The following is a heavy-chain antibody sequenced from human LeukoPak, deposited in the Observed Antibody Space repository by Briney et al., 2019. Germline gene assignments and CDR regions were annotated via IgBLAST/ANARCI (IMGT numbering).Heavy chain of an antibody. CDR2: FFYSGST. CDR3: ARARGRYIDFLDY. Sequence: SETLSLTCTVSGGSISSNYYWGWIRQPPGKGLEWIVSFFYSGSTYYNPSLKSRVTISVDTSKNQFSLRLTSVTAADTAVYYCARARGRYIDFLDYWGQGTLVTVSS. D-gene: IGHD3-9*01. V-gene: IGHV4-39*02. CDR1: GGSISSNYY. J-gene: IGHJ4*02.